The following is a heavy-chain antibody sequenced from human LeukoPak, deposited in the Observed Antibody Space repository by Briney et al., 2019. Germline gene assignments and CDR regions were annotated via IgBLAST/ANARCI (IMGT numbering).Heavy chain of an antibody. CDR1: GGSISSYY. CDR3: ARGRAPNNYYFDY. CDR2: IYYSGST. J-gene: IGHJ4*02. D-gene: IGHD1/OR15-1a*01. V-gene: IGHV4-59*12. Sequence: SETLSLNCTVSGGSISSYYWSWIRQPPGKGLEWIGYIYYSGSTNYNPSLKSRVTMSVDTSKNQFSLKLSSVTAADTAVYSCARGRAPNNYYFDYWGQGTLVTVSS.